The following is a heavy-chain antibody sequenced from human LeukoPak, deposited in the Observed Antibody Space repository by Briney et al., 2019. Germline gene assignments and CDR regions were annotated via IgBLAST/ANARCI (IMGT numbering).Heavy chain of an antibody. CDR2: IYYSGTT. CDR3: ARTVISYDYVWGSYRHPAPTEGFFDY. Sequence: SETLSLTCSVSGGSIRSSNFYWGWIRQPPGKGLEWIGSIYYSGTTYYNPSLRSRVTISVDTSKSQFSLRLSSVSAEDTAVYYCARTVISYDYVWGSYRHPAPTEGFFDYWGQGTLVTVSS. V-gene: IGHV4-39*01. CDR1: GGSIRSSNFY. J-gene: IGHJ4*02. D-gene: IGHD3-16*02.